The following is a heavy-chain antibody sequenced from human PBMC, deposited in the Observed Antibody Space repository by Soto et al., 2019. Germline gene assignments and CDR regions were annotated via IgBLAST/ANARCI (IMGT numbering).Heavy chain of an antibody. D-gene: IGHD6-13*01. CDR1: GFTFCYYA. CDR3: TSDASYSSSWYAHYADYGMDA. Sequence: LRLSFTASGFTFCYYAMSWVRQAPWKVLEWVGFIRSKAYGGTTEYAASVKGRFTISRDDSKSIAYLQMNSMKPEDTDVYYCTSDASYSSSWYAHYADYGMDAWGQGTQVTVSS. V-gene: IGHV3-49*04. CDR2: IRSKAYGGTT. J-gene: IGHJ6*02.